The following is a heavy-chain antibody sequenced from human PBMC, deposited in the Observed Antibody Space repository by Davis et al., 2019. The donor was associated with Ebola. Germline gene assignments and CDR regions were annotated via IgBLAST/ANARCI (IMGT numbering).Heavy chain of an antibody. Sequence: MPGGSLRLSCAVYGGSFSGYYWSWIRQPPGKGLEWIGEINHSGSTNYNPSLKSRVTISVDTSKNQFSLKLTSVTAADTAWYYCARQRGSGRWAFDIWGQGTMVTVSS. CDR2: INHSGST. CDR1: GGSFSGYY. CDR3: ARQRGSGRWAFDI. V-gene: IGHV4-34*01. D-gene: IGHD3-16*01. J-gene: IGHJ3*02.